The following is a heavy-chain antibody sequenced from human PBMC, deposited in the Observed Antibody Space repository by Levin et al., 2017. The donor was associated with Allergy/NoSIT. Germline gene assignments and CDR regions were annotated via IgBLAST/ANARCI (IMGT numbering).Heavy chain of an antibody. J-gene: IGHJ6*02. CDR2: VFHTGGT. D-gene: IGHD1-20*01. CDR3: AKVGPIAGLLSALDV. CDR1: GGPISSNTW. V-gene: IGHV4-4*02. Sequence: GSLRLSCAVSGGPISSNTWWTWVRQPPGKGLEWIGQVFHTGGTNYHPPLNSRVPISLAESTTQFSLNLNSVTAADTAVYYCAKVGPIAGLLSALDVWGQGTTVTVSS.